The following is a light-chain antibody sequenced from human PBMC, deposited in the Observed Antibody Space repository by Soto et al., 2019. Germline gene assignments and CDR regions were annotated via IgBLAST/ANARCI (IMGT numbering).Light chain of an antibody. J-gene: IGKJ1*01. CDR2: GAS. CDR1: QSVSSTY. V-gene: IGKV3-20*01. CDR3: QHFVNSLTWT. Sequence: EIVLTQSPGTVSLSPGERGTLSGMAIQSVSSTYLIWYQQKPGQAPRLLIYGASSRATGVPDRFSGGGSGTDFTLTISRLEPEDFAVYYCQHFVNSLTWTFGQGTKVDIK.